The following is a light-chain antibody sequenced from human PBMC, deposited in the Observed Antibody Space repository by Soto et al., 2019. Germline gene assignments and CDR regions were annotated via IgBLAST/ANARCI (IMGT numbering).Light chain of an antibody. Sequence: QLVLTQPASVSGSPGQSITLSCTGTSNDIGSYNYVSWFQQHPGKAPKLIIYEVTHRPSGISTRFSGSKSGNTASLTISGLQAEDEADYYCSSYKFSTTLRVFGGGTKLTVL. CDR1: SNDIGSYNY. J-gene: IGLJ3*02. CDR2: EVT. CDR3: SSYKFSTTLRV. V-gene: IGLV2-14*01.